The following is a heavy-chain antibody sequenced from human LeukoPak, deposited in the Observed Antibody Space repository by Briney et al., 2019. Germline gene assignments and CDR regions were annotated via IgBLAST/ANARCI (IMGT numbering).Heavy chain of an antibody. V-gene: IGHV3-30-3*01. J-gene: IGHJ4*02. CDR2: ISYDGSNK. CDR1: GFTFSSYA. CDR3: ARDPTYRYYFDY. Sequence: QPGGSLRLSCAASGFTFSSYAMHWVRQAPGKGLEWVAVISYDGSNKYYADSVKGRFTISRDNSKNTLYLQMNSLRAEDTAVYYCARDPTYRYYFDYWGQGTLVTVSS. D-gene: IGHD1-26*01.